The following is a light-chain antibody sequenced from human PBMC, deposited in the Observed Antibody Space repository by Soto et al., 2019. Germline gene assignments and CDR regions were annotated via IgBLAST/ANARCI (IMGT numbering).Light chain of an antibody. Sequence: EIVLTQSPATLSLSPVERATLSCGASQSVSSSYLAWYQQKPGLAPRLLIYDASSRATGIPDRFSVSGSGTAFTLPFSRLEPEDFAVYYCQQYGSSPRTFGQGTKVEIK. CDR1: QSVSSSY. CDR3: QQYGSSPRT. J-gene: IGKJ1*01. CDR2: DAS. V-gene: IGKV3D-20*01.